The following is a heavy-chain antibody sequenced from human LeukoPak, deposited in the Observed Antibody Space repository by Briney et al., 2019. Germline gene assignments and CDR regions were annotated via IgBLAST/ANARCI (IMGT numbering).Heavy chain of an antibody. D-gene: IGHD3-16*02. V-gene: IGHV3-53*01. Sequence: SGGSLRLSCAASGFTVSSNYMSWVRQAPGKGLEWVSVIYSGGSTYYADSVKGRFTISRDNSKNTLYLQMNSLRAEDTAVYYCASWGSYRYPLDYWGQGTLVTVSS. CDR3: ASWGSYRYPLDY. J-gene: IGHJ4*02. CDR2: IYSGGST. CDR1: GFTVSSNY.